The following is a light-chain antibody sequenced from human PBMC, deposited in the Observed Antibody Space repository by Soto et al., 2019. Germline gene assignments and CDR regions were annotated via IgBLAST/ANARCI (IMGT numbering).Light chain of an antibody. CDR3: LQDYNYPRT. Sequence: DIQMTQSPSTLSASVGGRVTITCRASQSISSWLAWYQQKPGKAPKLLIYKASSLESGVPSRFSGSGSGTEFTLTISSLQPDDFATYYCLQDYNYPRTFGQGTKVDIK. CDR2: KAS. J-gene: IGKJ1*01. V-gene: IGKV1-5*03. CDR1: QSISSW.